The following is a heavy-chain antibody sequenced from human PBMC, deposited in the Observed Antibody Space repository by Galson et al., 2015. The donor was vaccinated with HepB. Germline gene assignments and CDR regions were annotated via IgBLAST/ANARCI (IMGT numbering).Heavy chain of an antibody. CDR3: ARARSYYDSSGCSWYFDL. V-gene: IGHV1-2*02. J-gene: IGHJ2*01. Sequence: SVKVSCKASGYTFTGYYMHWVRQAPGQGLEWMGWINPNSGGTNYAQKFQGRVTMTRDTSISTAYMELSRLRSDDTAVYYCARARSYYDSSGCSWYFDLWGRGTLVTVSS. CDR2: INPNSGGT. D-gene: IGHD3-22*01. CDR1: GYTFTGYY.